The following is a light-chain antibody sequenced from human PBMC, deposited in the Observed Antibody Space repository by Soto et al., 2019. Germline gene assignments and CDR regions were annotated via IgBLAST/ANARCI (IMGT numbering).Light chain of an antibody. J-gene: IGKJ5*01. CDR2: DVS. CDR1: QSLTGNS. CDR3: QQYGTSPVT. Sequence: EVVLTQSPVTLSSSPGERATLSCRASQSLTGNSLAWYQQKPGQAPRLLIYDVSSRATGIPDRFTGGGSGTDFTLTISRLEPEDFAVYYCQQYGTSPVTFAQGTRLEI. V-gene: IGKV3-20*01.